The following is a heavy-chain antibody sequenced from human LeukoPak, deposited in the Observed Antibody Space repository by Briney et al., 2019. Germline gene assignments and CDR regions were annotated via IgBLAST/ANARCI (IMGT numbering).Heavy chain of an antibody. CDR2: IKKDGTET. J-gene: IGHJ4*01. V-gene: IGHV3-7*01. CDR3: VREGFYFCDF. D-gene: IGHD2-15*01. CDR1: GFTFTNNF. Sequence: GGSLRLSCAASGFTFTNNFMSWVRQVPGKGLEWVAYIKKDGTETNYADSVRGRFTIFRDNAKDSVYLQMNSLRAEDSAMYYCVREGFYFCDFWGQGTLVTVSS.